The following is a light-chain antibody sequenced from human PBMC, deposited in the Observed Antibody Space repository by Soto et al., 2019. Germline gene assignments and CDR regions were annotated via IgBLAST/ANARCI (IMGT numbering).Light chain of an antibody. V-gene: IGKV3-15*01. Sequence: EVAMTQSRATLSVSPGERATRACRASQSVSSNLAWYQQKPGQAPRLLIYRASTRAAGIPASFSGSGSGTEFTLTISSLQSEDFAVYYCQQYNDWPRTFGQGTKV. CDR1: QSVSSN. J-gene: IGKJ1*01. CDR2: RAS. CDR3: QQYNDWPRT.